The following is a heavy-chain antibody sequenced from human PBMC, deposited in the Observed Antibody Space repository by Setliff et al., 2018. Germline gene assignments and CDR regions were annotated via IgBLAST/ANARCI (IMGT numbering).Heavy chain of an antibody. CDR1: GYDFRSHG. D-gene: IGHD3-10*01. V-gene: IGHV1-18*01. CDR3: ASAYYYGSGRTYGMDV. Sequence: VKVSCKAYGYDFRSHGFTWVRQAPGQGLEWMGWINPNSGGTNYAQKLQGRVTMTTDTSTSTAYMELRSLRSDDTAVYYCASAYYYGSGRTYGMDVWGQGTTVTVSS. J-gene: IGHJ6*02. CDR2: INPNSGGT.